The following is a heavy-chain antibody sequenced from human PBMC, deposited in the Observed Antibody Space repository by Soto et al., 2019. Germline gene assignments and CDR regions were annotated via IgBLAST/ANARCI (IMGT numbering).Heavy chain of an antibody. CDR2: IYPGDSDT. Sequence: PGESLKISCKGSGYSFTSYWFGWVRQMPGKGLEWMGIIYPGDSDTRYSPSFQGQVTISADKSISTAYLQWRSLKASDSAMYYCARSAVPTAIEGFDMWGQGTTVTVSS. D-gene: IGHD2-2*01. CDR3: ARSAVPTAIEGFDM. CDR1: GYSFTSYW. V-gene: IGHV5-51*01. J-gene: IGHJ3*02.